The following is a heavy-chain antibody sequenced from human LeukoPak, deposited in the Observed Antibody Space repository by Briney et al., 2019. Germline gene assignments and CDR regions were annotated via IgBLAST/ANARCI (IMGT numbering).Heavy chain of an antibody. J-gene: IGHJ4*02. D-gene: IGHD3-22*01. CDR3: ARGRDYYDSSGYLGG. CDR1: GGSFSGYY. CDR2: INHSGST. Sequence: PSETLSLTCAVYGGSFSGYYWSWLRQPPGKGLEWIGEINHSGSTNYNPSLKSRVTISVDTSKNQFSLKLSSVTAADTAVYYCARGRDYYDSSGYLGGWGQGTLVTVSS. V-gene: IGHV4-34*01.